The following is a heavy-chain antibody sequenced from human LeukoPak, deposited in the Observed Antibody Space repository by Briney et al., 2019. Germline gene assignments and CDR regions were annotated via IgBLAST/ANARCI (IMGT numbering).Heavy chain of an antibody. J-gene: IGHJ4*02. D-gene: IGHD3-22*01. Sequence: GGSLRLSCAASGFTFSTYAVNWVRQAPGKGLEWVSTISGSGDSTSYADSVKGRFTISRDNSKDTLYLQMSSVRVDDTAVYYCARDRGRYYDSRGFYWGYYFDSWGQGILVTVST. CDR1: GFTFSTYA. CDR2: ISGSGDST. V-gene: IGHV3-23*01. CDR3: ARDRGRYYDSRGFYWGYYFDS.